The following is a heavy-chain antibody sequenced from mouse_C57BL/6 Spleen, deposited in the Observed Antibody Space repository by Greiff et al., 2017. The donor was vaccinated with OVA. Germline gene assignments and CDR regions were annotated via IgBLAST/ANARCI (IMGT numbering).Heavy chain of an antibody. V-gene: IGHV1-85*01. J-gene: IGHJ3*01. CDR2: IYPGDCST. D-gene: IGHD2-5*01. CDR3: ARSGDDSKPFAY. CDR1: GYTFTSYD. Sequence: VQLQQSGPELVKPGASVKLSCKASGYTFTSYDINWVKQRPGQGLEWIGWIYPGDCSTKYNEKFKGKATLTVDTSSSTAYMELHSLTSEDSAVYFCARSGDDSKPFAYWGQGTLVTVSA.